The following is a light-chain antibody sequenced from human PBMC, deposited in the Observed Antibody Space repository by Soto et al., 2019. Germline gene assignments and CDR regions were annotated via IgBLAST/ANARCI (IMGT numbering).Light chain of an antibody. CDR3: AAWDDSPHVV. CDR2: RNN. Sequence: QSVLTQPPSASGTPGQRVTISCSGSSSNIGSNYVYWYQQLPGTAPKLLIYRNNQRPSGVPDRFSGSKSGTSASLAISGLRSEDEADYYCAAWDDSPHVVFGGWTKLTVL. J-gene: IGLJ2*01. V-gene: IGLV1-47*01. CDR1: SSNIGSNY.